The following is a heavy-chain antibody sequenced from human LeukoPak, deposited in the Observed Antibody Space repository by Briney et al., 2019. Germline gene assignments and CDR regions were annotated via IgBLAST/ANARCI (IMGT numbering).Heavy chain of an antibody. V-gene: IGHV3-30*02. J-gene: IGHJ5*02. CDR2: IRYDGSNK. D-gene: IGHD2-2*01. CDR3: AKGRYCSATSCYMGDWFDP. CDR1: GFTFSRYG. Sequence: GGSLRLSCAASGFTFSRYGMHWVRQAPGKGLEWVAFIRYDGSNKYYADSVKGRFTTSRDNSKNMLFLQMNSLRAEDTAVYYCAKGRYCSATSCYMGDWFDPWGQGSLVTVSS.